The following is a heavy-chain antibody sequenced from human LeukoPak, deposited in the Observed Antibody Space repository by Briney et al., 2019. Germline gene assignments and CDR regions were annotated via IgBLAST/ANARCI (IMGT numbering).Heavy chain of an antibody. J-gene: IGHJ4*02. CDR2: INPDTGDT. CDR3: ARGGSGYRTSWHDY. D-gene: IGHD6-13*01. Sequence: GASVKVSCKASGYSFTGYYIHWVRQAPGQGHEWMGWINPDTGDTNFAQKFQGRVSMTRDTSISTAYMDLSRLRSDDTAVYFCARGGSGYRTSWHDYWGQGTLVTVSS. CDR1: GYSFTGYY. V-gene: IGHV1-2*02.